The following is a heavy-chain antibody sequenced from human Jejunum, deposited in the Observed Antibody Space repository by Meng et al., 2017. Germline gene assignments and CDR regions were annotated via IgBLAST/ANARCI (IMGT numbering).Heavy chain of an antibody. CDR3: ASRNNFDQFQY. D-gene: IGHD1-20*01. V-gene: IGHV7-4-1*02. J-gene: IGHJ1*01. CDR2: INTKTGNP. CDR1: GYIFTSCP. Sequence: ASVKVSCKASGYIFTSCPMNWVRQVPGQGLEWMGWINTKTGNPTYAQGFTGRFVFSLDTSVSTAYLEISSLRPEDTAIYYCASRNNFDQFQYWGQGSLVTVSS.